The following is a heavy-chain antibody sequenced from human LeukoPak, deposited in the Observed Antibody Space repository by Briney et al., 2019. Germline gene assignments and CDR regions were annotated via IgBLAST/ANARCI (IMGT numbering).Heavy chain of an antibody. Sequence: PGGSLRLSCAASGFSLSSYRMHWVRQAPGKGLVWVSRISSDGSSTSYADSVKGRFTVSIDNAKNTLYLQMNSLRAEDTAVYFCARAFPATLDHWGQGTLVTVSS. V-gene: IGHV3-74*01. J-gene: IGHJ4*02. CDR2: ISSDGSST. CDR1: GFSLSSYR. D-gene: IGHD2-15*01. CDR3: ARAFPATLDH.